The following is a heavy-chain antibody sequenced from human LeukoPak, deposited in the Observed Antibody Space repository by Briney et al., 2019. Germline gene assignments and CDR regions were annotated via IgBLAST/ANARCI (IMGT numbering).Heavy chain of an antibody. CDR2: INHSGST. CDR3: ARRRDIVVVPAAPHVWFDP. J-gene: IGHJ5*02. Sequence: SETLSLTCTVSGGSISSGSYYWSWIRQPAGKGLEWIGEINHSGSTNYNPSLKSRVTISVDTSKNQFSLKLSSMTAADTAVYYCARRRDIVVVPAAPHVWFDPWGQGTLVTVSS. D-gene: IGHD2-2*01. CDR1: GGSISSGSYY. V-gene: IGHV4-61*10.